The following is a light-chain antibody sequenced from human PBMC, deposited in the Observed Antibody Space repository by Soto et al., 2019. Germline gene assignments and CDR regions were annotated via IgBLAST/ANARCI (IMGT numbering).Light chain of an antibody. V-gene: IGLV2-14*02. CDR3: SSYTSTSTLWL. J-gene: IGLJ3*02. CDR2: EGF. Sequence: QSALTQPASVSGSPAQSITISCTGSSSDVGGSGLVSWYQFHPGKAPKLLIFEGFKRPSGVSNRFSGSKSGSTASLTISGLQAEDEADYYCSSYTSTSTLWLFGGGTKLTVL. CDR1: SSDVGGSGL.